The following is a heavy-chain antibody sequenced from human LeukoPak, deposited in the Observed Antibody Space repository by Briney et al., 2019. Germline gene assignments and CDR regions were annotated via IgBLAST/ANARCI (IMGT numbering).Heavy chain of an antibody. D-gene: IGHD2-2*01. J-gene: IGHJ4*02. V-gene: IGHV3-53*01. Sequence: PGGSLRLSCAASDFTVSGNYMNWVRQAPGKGLEWVSVIYSPGTAYYADSVKGRFTISRDNSKNTLYLQMNSLRAEDTAVYYCAKDHCSVTDCLAGFDYWGQGTLVTVSS. CDR1: DFTVSGNY. CDR2: IYSPGTA. CDR3: AKDHCSVTDCLAGFDY.